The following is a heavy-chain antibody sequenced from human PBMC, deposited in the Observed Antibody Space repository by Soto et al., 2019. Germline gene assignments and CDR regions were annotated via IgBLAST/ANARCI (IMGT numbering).Heavy chain of an antibody. CDR2: ISAYNGNT. J-gene: IGHJ5*02. CDR1: GYTFTNYG. V-gene: IGHV1-18*01. D-gene: IGHD5-12*01. Sequence: ASVKVSCKASGYTFTNYGISWVRQAPGQGLEWMGWISAYNGNTNYAQRLQGRVTMTTDTSTNTAYMELRSLRSDDTAVYYCARDGYQAYNWLDPWGQGTLGTVSS. CDR3: ARDGYQAYNWLDP.